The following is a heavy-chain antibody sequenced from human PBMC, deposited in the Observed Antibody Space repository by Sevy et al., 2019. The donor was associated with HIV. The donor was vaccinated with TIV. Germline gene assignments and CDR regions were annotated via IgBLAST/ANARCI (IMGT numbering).Heavy chain of an antibody. CDR1: GYKFRSYG. J-gene: IGHJ4*02. CDR3: ARDKPQGVVIIPGSMWRGIDH. V-gene: IGHV1-18*04. Sequence: ASVKVSCRVSGYKFRSYGISWVRQAPGQGLEWMGWISPYSGDTDFAQKFKDRVSMTSDTSTSTAYMELRSLRSDDTAVYYCARDKPQGVVIIPGSMWRGIDHWGQGTLVTVSS. D-gene: IGHD2-2*01. CDR2: ISPYSGDT.